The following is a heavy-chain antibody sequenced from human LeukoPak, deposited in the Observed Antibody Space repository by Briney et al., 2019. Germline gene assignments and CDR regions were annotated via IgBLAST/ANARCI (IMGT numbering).Heavy chain of an antibody. CDR3: ARYYYDSRPVN. CDR2: INHSGST. V-gene: IGHV4-34*01. Sequence: PSETLSLTCAVYGGSFSGYYWSWIRQPPGKGLEWIGEINHSGSTNYNPSLKSRVTISVDTSKNQFSLKLGSVTAADTAVYYCARYYYDSRPVNWGQGTLVTVSS. J-gene: IGHJ4*02. CDR1: GGSFSGYY. D-gene: IGHD3-22*01.